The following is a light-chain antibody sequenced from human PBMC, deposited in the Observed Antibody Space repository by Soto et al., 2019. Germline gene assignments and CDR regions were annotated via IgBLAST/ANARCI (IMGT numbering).Light chain of an antibody. Sequence: DIPMTQSPSTLSASVGDRVTITCRASQSIRSWLAWYQQKPGKAPKVLIYEASRLESGVPSRFSGSGSGTEFTLTINSLQPDDFATYYCQQYHTFPTFGPGTRVEIK. CDR2: EAS. V-gene: IGKV1-5*03. J-gene: IGKJ3*01. CDR3: QQYHTFPT. CDR1: QSIRSW.